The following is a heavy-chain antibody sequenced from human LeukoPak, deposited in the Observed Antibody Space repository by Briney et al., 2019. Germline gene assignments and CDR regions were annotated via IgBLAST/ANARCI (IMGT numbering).Heavy chain of an antibody. D-gene: IGHD3-10*01. CDR3: ARDYGSGDYYFAY. V-gene: IGHV4-38-2*02. CDR2: IYHSGST. Sequence: PSETLSLTCTVSGYSISSGYYWGWIRQPPGKGLEWIGSIYHSGSTYYNPSLKSRVTISVDRSKNQFSLRLTSVTAADTAVYYCARDYGSGDYYFAYWGQGALVTVSP. J-gene: IGHJ4*02. CDR1: GYSISSGYY.